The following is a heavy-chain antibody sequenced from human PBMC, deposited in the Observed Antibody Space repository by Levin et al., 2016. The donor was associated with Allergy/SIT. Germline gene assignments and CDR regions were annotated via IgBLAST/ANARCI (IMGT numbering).Heavy chain of an antibody. CDR1: GFTFSSYS. J-gene: IGHJ2*01. Sequence: GGSLRLSCAASGFTFSSYSMNWVRQAPGKGLEWVSYISSSSSIIYYADSVKGRFTISRDNAKNSLYLQMNSLRAEDTAVYYCARCPSSWYFDLWGRGTLVTVSS. CDR3: ARCPSSWYFDL. CDR2: ISSSSSII. V-gene: IGHV3-48*01. D-gene: IGHD6-6*01.